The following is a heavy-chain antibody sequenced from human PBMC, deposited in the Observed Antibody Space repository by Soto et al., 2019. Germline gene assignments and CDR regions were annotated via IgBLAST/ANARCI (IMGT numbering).Heavy chain of an antibody. CDR1: GGSISSSSYY. J-gene: IGHJ6*02. CDR2: IYYSGST. CDR3: ARHHYYDSSGYSTFYYYYYGMDV. Sequence: PSETLSLTCTVSGGSISSSSYYWGWIRQPPGKGLEWIGSIYYSGSTYYNPSLKSRVTISVDTSKNQFSLRLSSVTAADTAVYYCARHHYYDSSGYSTFYYYYYGMDVWGQGTTVTVSS. V-gene: IGHV4-39*01. D-gene: IGHD3-22*01.